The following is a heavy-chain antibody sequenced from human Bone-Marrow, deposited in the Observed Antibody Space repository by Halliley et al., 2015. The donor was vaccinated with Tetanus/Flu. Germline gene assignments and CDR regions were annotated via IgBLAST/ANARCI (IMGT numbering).Heavy chain of an antibody. CDR2: TNHSGRP. D-gene: IGHD2-2*01. V-gene: IGHV4-34*01. Sequence: IGETNHSGRPNSNPSLKSRVPFAVDTSKNQFSLTLNSLTAADPAVYYCARRPDVVVVPSAPDYWGQGILVTVSS. J-gene: IGHJ4*02. CDR3: ARRPDVVVVPSAPDY.